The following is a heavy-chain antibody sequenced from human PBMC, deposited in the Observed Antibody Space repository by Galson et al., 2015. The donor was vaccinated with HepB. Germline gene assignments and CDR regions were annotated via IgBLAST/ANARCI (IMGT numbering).Heavy chain of an antibody. Sequence: SETLSLTCTVSGGSISSYYWSWIRQPPGKGLEWIGYIYYSGSTNYNPSLKSRVTISVDTSKNQFSLKLSSVTAADTAVYYCARERFGELSPYYGMDVWGQGTTVTVSS. CDR1: GGSISSYY. V-gene: IGHV4-59*01. J-gene: IGHJ6*02. D-gene: IGHD3-10*01. CDR3: ARERFGELSPYYGMDV. CDR2: IYYSGST.